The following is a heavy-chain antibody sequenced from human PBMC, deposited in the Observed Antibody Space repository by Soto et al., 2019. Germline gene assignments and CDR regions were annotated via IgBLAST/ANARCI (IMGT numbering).Heavy chain of an antibody. CDR3: ARYYCTSDTCYYFDY. J-gene: IGHJ4*02. D-gene: IGHD2-2*01. Sequence: SETLSLTCTFSVGSISGSYWSWIRQTPGKGLEWIGYSHHTGSSNYNPSLKSRVSFSVDTSKNQFSLKLSSVTAADTAVYYCARYYCTSDTCYYFDYWGQGTLVTVSS. CDR1: VGSISGSY. CDR2: SHHTGSS. V-gene: IGHV4-59*01.